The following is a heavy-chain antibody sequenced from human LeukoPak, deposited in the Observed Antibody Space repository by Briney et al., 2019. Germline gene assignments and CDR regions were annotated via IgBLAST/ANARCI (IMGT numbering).Heavy chain of an antibody. J-gene: IGHJ4*02. Sequence: PSETLSLTCTVSGGSIVSHYWSWIRQPPGKGLEWIGYIYNSGSTNYNPSLKSRVTISVDTSKNQFSLKLSSVTAADTAVYYCAGETGIVVATPPKGFDYWGQGTLVTVSS. CDR2: IYNSGST. CDR3: AGETGIVVATPPKGFDY. V-gene: IGHV4-59*11. D-gene: IGHD1-26*01. CDR1: GGSIVSHY.